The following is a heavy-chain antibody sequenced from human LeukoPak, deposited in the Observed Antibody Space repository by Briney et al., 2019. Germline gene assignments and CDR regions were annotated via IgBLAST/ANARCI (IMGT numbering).Heavy chain of an antibody. CDR3: AYRPPGDESFDI. D-gene: IGHD3-16*01. CDR1: GRTLSDLA. V-gene: IGHV1-24*01. Sequence: ASVKVSCKVSGRTLSDLAMHWVRQAPGKGLEWRGGFDPEDGETICAQKFQGRVTMTEHTSKDKAYMALSSLRSDDTAVYYCAYRPPGDESFDIWGPGTMVTVSS. CDR2: FDPEDGET. J-gene: IGHJ3*02.